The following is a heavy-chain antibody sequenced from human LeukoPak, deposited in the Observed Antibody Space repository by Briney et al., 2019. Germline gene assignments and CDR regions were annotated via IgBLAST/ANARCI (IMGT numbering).Heavy chain of an antibody. D-gene: IGHD6-13*01. CDR2: ISSSGSTI. J-gene: IGHJ4*02. CDR3: ARVRIAAAGTVDY. Sequence: GGSLRLSCAASGFTFSDYYMSWIRQAPGKGLEWVAYISSSGSTIYYADSVKGRFTISRDNAKNSLYLQMNSLRAEDTAVYYCARVRIAAAGTVDYWGQGTLVTVSS. V-gene: IGHV3-11*04. CDR1: GFTFSDYY.